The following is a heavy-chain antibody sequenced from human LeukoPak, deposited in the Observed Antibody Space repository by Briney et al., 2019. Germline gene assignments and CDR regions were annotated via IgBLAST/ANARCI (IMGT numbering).Heavy chain of an antibody. Sequence: PGGSLRLSCAASGFTFSSYWMSWVRQAPGKGLEWVANIKQDGSEKHYVDSVKGRFTIPRDNAKNSLYLQMNSLRAEDTAVYYCARDHRVAGATGSSDYWGQGTLVTVSS. D-gene: IGHD1-26*01. J-gene: IGHJ4*02. CDR1: GFTFSSYW. V-gene: IGHV3-7*01. CDR2: IKQDGSEK. CDR3: ARDHRVAGATGSSDY.